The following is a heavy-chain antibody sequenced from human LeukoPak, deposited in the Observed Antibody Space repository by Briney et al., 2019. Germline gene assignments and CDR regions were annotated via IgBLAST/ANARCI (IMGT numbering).Heavy chain of an antibody. CDR2: LIPISDTP. CDR1: GGTFRNYA. J-gene: IGHJ4*02. Sequence: ASVKVPCKSSGGTFRNYAMSWVRQAPGQGLEWMGGLIPISDTPKYAQKFQGRLTISTDESTSTAYMELSSLTSKDTAVYYCARSLAVAVAGAGHDYWGQGTLVTVSS. D-gene: IGHD6-19*01. V-gene: IGHV1-69*05. CDR3: ARSLAVAVAGAGHDY.